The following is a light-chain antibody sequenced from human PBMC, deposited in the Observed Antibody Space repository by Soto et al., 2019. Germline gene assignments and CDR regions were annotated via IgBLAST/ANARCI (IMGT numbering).Light chain of an antibody. J-gene: IGLJ2*01. CDR1: NIENKN. Sequence: SYELTQPLSVSVALGQTARITCGGNNIENKNVHWYQQKPGQAPVLVIYRDAIRPSGIPERFSGSNSGNTATLTISRAQAGDEADYSCQVWDSSTAVVFGGGTKVTVL. CDR2: RDA. CDR3: QVWDSSTAVV. V-gene: IGLV3-9*01.